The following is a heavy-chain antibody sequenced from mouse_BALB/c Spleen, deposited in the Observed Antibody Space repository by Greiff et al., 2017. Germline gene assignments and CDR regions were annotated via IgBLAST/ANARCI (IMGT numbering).Heavy chain of an antibody. J-gene: IGHJ3*01. CDR1: GYTFTDYE. D-gene: IGHD2-10*02. Sequence: VQLQQSGAELVRPGASVTLSCKASGYTFTDYEMHWVKQTPVHGLEWIGAIDPETGGTAYNQKFKGKATLTADKSSSTAYMELRSLTSEDSAVYYCTRQKYGNYPFAYWGRGTLVTVSA. CDR3: TRQKYGNYPFAY. CDR2: IDPETGGT. V-gene: IGHV1-15*01.